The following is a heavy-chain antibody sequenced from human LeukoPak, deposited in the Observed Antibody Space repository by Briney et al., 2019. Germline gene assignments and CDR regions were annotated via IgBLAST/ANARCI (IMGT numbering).Heavy chain of an antibody. CDR1: GFTFISFA. CDR2: ISRTGVAT. J-gene: IGHJ4*02. D-gene: IGHD3-22*01. Sequence: GGSLRLSCAASGFTFISFAMSWVRQAPGKGLEWVSTISRTGVATYYANSVKGRFTISRDNSKNTVYLQMNSLRAEDTAVYYCAKVSERFTMIVVVITTLDYWGQGTLVTVSS. CDR3: AKVSERFTMIVVVITTLDY. V-gene: IGHV3-23*01.